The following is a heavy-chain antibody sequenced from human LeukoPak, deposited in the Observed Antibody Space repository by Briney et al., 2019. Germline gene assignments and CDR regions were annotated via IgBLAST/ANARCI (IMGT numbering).Heavy chain of an antibody. V-gene: IGHV3-21*01. Sequence: PGGSLRLSCAASGFTFSSYSMNWVRQAPGKGLEWVSSISSSSSHIYYADSVKGRFTISRDNAKNSLYLQMNSLRAEDTAVYYCARGGDTAMVLWGQGTLVTVSS. CDR3: ARGGDTAMVL. D-gene: IGHD5-18*01. J-gene: IGHJ4*02. CDR1: GFTFSSYS. CDR2: ISSSSSHI.